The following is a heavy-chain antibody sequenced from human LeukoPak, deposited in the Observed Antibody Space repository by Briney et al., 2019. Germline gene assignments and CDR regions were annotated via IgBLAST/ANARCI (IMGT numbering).Heavy chain of an antibody. CDR2: ISGGGGST. J-gene: IGHJ4*02. Sequence: PGGSLRLSCAGSGFIFNTYAMSWVRQAPGKGLEWVSSISGGGGSTFYADSVKGRFTISRDNSKNTLYLQMNSLRAEDTATYYCAKVVRTADYYGSRFDRWGQGTLVSVPS. D-gene: IGHD3-10*01. CDR1: GFIFNTYA. CDR3: AKVVRTADYYGSRFDR. V-gene: IGHV3-23*01.